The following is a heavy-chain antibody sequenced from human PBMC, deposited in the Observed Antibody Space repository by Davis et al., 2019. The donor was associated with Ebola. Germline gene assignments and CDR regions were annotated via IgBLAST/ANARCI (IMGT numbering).Heavy chain of an antibody. D-gene: IGHD3-3*01. V-gene: IGHV3-49*03. Sequence: PGGSLRLSCTASGFTFGDYAMSWFRQAPGKGLEWVGFIRSKAYGGTTEYAASVKGRFTISRDDSKSIAYLQMNSLKTEDTAVYYCTTDAETYYDFWSGNTVAEYFQHWGQGTLVTVSS. CDR3: TTDAETYYDFWSGNTVAEYFQH. CDR1: GFTFGDYA. J-gene: IGHJ1*01. CDR2: IRSKAYGGTT.